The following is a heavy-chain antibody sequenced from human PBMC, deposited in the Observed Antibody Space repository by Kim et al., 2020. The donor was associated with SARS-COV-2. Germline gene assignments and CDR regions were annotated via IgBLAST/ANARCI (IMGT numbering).Heavy chain of an antibody. J-gene: IGHJ5*01. V-gene: IGHV3-23*01. CDR2: ISGTIPDT. Sequence: GGSLRLSCAASGFTFSDYAMSWVRRAPGKGLEWVSGISGTIPDTYYADSVRGRFTISRDNSKNTLYLQMDSLGAEDTAVYYCAKELLYVSPRGFFLSWG. CDR3: AKELLYVSPRGFFLS. D-gene: IGHD2-21*01. CDR1: GFTFSDYA.